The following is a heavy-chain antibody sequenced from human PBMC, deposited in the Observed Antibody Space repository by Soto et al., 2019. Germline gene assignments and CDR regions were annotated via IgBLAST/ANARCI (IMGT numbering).Heavy chain of an antibody. D-gene: IGHD2-21*01. CDR3: AKVRATYLSASYFYYGLDV. J-gene: IGHJ6*02. CDR2: ISGRGSSV. CDR1: GFTFSHYV. Sequence: GGSLRLSCAASGFTFSHYVLSWVRQAPGRGLEWVSSISGRGSSVYLADSVRGRFAMSRDLSTNTVSLQMNSLRVEDTAIYYCAKVRATYLSASYFYYGLDVWGQGTTVTVSS. V-gene: IGHV3-23*01.